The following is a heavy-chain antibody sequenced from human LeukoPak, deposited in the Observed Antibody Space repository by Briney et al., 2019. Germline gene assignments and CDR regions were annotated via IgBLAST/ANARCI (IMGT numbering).Heavy chain of an antibody. CDR2: IKNKTDGGTT. CDR1: GFISSNAW. J-gene: IGHJ4*02. CDR3: TTEPIFYGSGSYFRGGIYFDY. V-gene: IGHV3-15*01. Sequence: GFLRLSCAACGFISSNAWMSWVRQAPGKGLEWVGRIKNKTDGGTTDYAAPVKGRFTISRDDSKNTLYLQMNSLKTEDTAVYYCTTEPIFYGSGSYFRGGIYFDYWGQGTLVTVSS. D-gene: IGHD3-10*01.